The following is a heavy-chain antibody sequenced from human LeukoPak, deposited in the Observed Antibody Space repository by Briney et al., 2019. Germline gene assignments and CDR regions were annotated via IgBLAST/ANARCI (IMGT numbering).Heavy chain of an antibody. J-gene: IGHJ4*02. V-gene: IGHV3-21*01. Sequence: GGSLRLSCAASGFTFSSYSMNWVRQAPGTGLEWVSSISSSSSYIYYADSVKGRFTISRDNAKNSLYLQMNSLRAEDTAVYYCARDCGGDCSPFDYWGQGTLVTVSS. CDR2: ISSSSSYI. CDR3: ARDCGGDCSPFDY. D-gene: IGHD2-21*02. CDR1: GFTFSSYS.